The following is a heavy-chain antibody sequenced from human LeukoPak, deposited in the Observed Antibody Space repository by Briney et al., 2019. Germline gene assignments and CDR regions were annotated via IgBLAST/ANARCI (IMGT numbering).Heavy chain of an antibody. D-gene: IGHD1-26*01. CDR2: IVVGSGNT. CDR1: GFTFTSSA. Sequence: GASVKVSCKASGFTFTSSAMQWVRQARGQRLEWIGWIVVGSGNTNYAQKFQERVTITRDMSTSTAYMELSSLRSEDTAVYYCAAGESWEPPYGMDVWGQGTTVTVSS. CDR3: AAGESWEPPYGMDV. J-gene: IGHJ6*02. V-gene: IGHV1-58*02.